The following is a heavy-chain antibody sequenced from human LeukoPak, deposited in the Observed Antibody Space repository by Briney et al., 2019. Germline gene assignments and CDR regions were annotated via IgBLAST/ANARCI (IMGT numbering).Heavy chain of an antibody. D-gene: IGHD5-18*01. CDR2: IRYDGSNK. CDR3: AKDLSGVTGYTYGRGIDY. CDR1: GFTFSSYC. V-gene: IGHV3-30*02. J-gene: IGHJ4*02. Sequence: GGSLRLSCAASGFTFSSYCMHWVRQDPGKGLEWVAFIRYDGSNKYYADSVKGRLTISRDNSKNTLYLQMNSLRAEDTAVYYCAKDLSGVTGYTYGRGIDYWGQGTLVTVSS.